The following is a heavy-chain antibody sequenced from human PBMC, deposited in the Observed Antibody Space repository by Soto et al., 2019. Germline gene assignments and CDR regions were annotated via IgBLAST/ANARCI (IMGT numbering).Heavy chain of an antibody. CDR1: GFTFSSYG. CDR2: IWYDGSNK. D-gene: IGHD4-17*01. V-gene: IGHV3-33*01. J-gene: IGHJ4*02. CDR3: AIENDYGDYDFGY. Sequence: QVQLVESGGGVVQPGRSLRLSCAASGFTFSSYGMHWVRQAPGKGLEWVAVIWYDGSNKYYADSVKGRFTISRDNSKNTLYLQMNSLRAEDTAVYYCAIENDYGDYDFGYWGQGTLVTVSS.